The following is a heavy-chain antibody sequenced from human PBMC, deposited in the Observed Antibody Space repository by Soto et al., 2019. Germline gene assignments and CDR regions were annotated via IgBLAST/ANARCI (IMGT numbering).Heavy chain of an antibody. D-gene: IGHD3-10*01. CDR3: ARELLWFGEEGSYFDY. Sequence: PSETLSLTCTVSGGSISSYYWSWIRQPPGKGLEWIGYIYYSGSTNYNPSLKSRVTISVDTSKNQFSLKLSSVTAADTAVYYCARELLWFGEEGSYFDYWGQGTLVTVSS. J-gene: IGHJ4*02. CDR2: IYYSGST. V-gene: IGHV4-59*01. CDR1: GGSISSYY.